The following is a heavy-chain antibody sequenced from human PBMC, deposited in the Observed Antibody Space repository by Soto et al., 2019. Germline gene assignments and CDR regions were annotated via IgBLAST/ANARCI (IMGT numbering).Heavy chain of an antibody. V-gene: IGHV1-69*01. CDR2: MIPIFGTA. D-gene: IGHD1-26*01. CDR1: GGTFSSYA. J-gene: IGHJ3*02. Sequence: QVQLVQSGAEVKKPGSSVKVSCKASGGTFSSYAISWVRQAPGQGLEWMGGMIPIFGTANYAQKFQGRVTSTVAESTSTAYMELSSLRCEDTAVYYCAREEAELQGIVGAPAAFDIWGQGTMVTVSS. CDR3: AREEAELQGIVGAPAAFDI.